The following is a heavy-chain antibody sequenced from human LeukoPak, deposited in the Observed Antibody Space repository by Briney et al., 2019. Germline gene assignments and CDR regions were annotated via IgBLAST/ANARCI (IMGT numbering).Heavy chain of an antibody. CDR3: AREATGTGVDDY. Sequence: PGGSLRLSWAASGFRFSNYGIQWVRQAPGKGLEWVAIIWFDGSSSYHADSVEGRFTISRDNSMNTLYLQMNSLRAEDTAVYYCAREATGTGVDDYWGQGTPVTVSS. V-gene: IGHV3-33*01. J-gene: IGHJ4*02. D-gene: IGHD3-3*01. CDR1: GFRFSNYG. CDR2: IWFDGSSS.